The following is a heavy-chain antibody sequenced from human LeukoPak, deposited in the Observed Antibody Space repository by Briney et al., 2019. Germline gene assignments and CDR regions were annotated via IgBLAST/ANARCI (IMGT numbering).Heavy chain of an antibody. V-gene: IGHV1-69*13. CDR3: ARVGYSYGYDYYYMDV. CDR2: IIPIFGTA. D-gene: IGHD5-18*01. CDR1: GGTFSRYA. J-gene: IGHJ6*03. Sequence: SVNVSCKASGGTFSRYAISWVRQAPGQGLEWMGGIIPIFGTANYAQKFQGRVTITADESTSTAYMELSSLRSEDTAVYYCARVGYSYGYDYYYMDVWGKGTTVTVSS.